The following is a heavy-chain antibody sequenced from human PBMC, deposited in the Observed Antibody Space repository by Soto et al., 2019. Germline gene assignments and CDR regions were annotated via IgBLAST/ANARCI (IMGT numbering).Heavy chain of an antibody. CDR1: GFTFSSYA. Sequence: PGGSLRLSCAASGFTFSSYAMSWVRQAPGKGLEWVSAISGSGGSTYYADSVKGRFTISRDNSKNTLYLQMNSLRAEDTAVYYCAKVKVGATIWWFDPWGQGTLVTAPQ. CDR2: ISGSGGST. CDR3: AKVKVGATIWWFDP. D-gene: IGHD1-26*01. V-gene: IGHV3-23*01. J-gene: IGHJ5*02.